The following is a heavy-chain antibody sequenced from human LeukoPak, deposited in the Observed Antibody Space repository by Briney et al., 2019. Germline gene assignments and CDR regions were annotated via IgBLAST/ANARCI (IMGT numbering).Heavy chain of an antibody. D-gene: IGHD3-3*01. V-gene: IGHV3-48*04. CDR1: GFIFSRYS. Sequence: TGGSLRLSCAASGFIFSRYSLNWVRQAPGKGLEWVSHISSTSSTIYYADSVEGRFTVSRDNAKNSAYLQMNSLRAEDTAIYYCARDWRLDAFDIWGQGTMVTVSS. J-gene: IGHJ3*02. CDR2: ISSTSSTI. CDR3: ARDWRLDAFDI.